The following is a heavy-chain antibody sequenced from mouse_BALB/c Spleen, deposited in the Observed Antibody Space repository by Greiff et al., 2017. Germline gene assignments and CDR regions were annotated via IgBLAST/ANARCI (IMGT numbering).Heavy chain of an antibody. Sequence: EVQRVESGPGLVKPSQSLSLTCSVTGYSITSGYYWNWIRQFPGNKLEWMGYISYDGSNNYNPSLKNRISITRDTSKNQFFLKLNSVTTEDTATYYCASNYYGSSYRAWFAYWGQGTLVTVSA. CDR2: ISYDGSN. V-gene: IGHV3-6*02. D-gene: IGHD1-1*01. CDR3: ASNYYGSSYRAWFAY. CDR1: GYSITSGYY. J-gene: IGHJ3*01.